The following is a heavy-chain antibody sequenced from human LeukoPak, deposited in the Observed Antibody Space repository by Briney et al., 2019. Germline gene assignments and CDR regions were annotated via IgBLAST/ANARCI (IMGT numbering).Heavy chain of an antibody. CDR1: GFSFSSYG. J-gene: IGHJ5*02. CDR2: IRYDGDKK. D-gene: IGHD2-15*01. V-gene: IGHV3-30*02. CDR3: AKCFETGWLATNWFDP. Sequence: GGSLRLSCAASGFSFSSYGMHWVRQAPGKGLEWVAFIRYDGDKKYYADSVKGRFTISRDNLKNTLYLQMNSLRAEDTAVYYCAKCFETGWLATNWFDPWGQGTLVTVSS.